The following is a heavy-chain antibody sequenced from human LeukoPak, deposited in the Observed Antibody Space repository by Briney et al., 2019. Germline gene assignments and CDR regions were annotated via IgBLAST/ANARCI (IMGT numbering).Heavy chain of an antibody. CDR3: ARVEPYSYYFGMDV. D-gene: IGHD1-26*01. J-gene: IGHJ6*02. Sequence: SETLSLTCTVSGGSISTYYWSWIRQSPGKGLDWIGYIHDTGSTNYNPSLKSRVSIFVDRSKSQFSLHLSSVTAADTAVYFCARVEPYSYYFGMDVWGRGTTVTVSS. V-gene: IGHV4-59*08. CDR2: IHDTGST. CDR1: GGSISTYY.